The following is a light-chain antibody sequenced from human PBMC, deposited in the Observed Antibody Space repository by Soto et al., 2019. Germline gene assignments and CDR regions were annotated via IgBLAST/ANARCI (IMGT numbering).Light chain of an antibody. V-gene: IGLV2-8*01. Sequence: QSALTQPASASGSPGQSVTISCTGTSSDVGGYNYVSWYQQHPGKAPKLMIYELSKRPSGVPDRFSGSKSGNTASLTVSGLQAEDEADYYCSSYAGSNNYVFGTGTKVTVL. CDR3: SSYAGSNNYV. CDR2: ELS. CDR1: SSDVGGYNY. J-gene: IGLJ1*01.